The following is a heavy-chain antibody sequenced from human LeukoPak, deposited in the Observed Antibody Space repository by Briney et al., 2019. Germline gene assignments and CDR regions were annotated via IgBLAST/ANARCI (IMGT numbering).Heavy chain of an antibody. CDR2: ISPTGEGT. CDR1: GFAFSNTG. Sequence: GGSLRLSCATSGFAFSNTGMTWVRQAPDRGLEWVSTISPTGEGTHYADSVKGRFTISRDNSKNTLSLFMDSLRADDTAIYYCARDAGGAWPFDYWGQGTRVIVSS. D-gene: IGHD4-17*01. J-gene: IGHJ4*02. V-gene: IGHV3-23*01. CDR3: ARDAGGAWPFDY.